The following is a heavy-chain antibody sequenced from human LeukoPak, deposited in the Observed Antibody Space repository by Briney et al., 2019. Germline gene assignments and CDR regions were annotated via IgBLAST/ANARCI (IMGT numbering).Heavy chain of an antibody. Sequence: SQTLSLTCAVYGGSFSGYYWSWIRQPPGKGLEWIGEINHSGSTNYNPSLKSRVTISVDTSKNQFSLKLSSVTAADTAVYYCAVSSSWSPILDYWGQGTLVTVSS. D-gene: IGHD6-13*01. CDR2: INHSGST. CDR1: GGSFSGYY. V-gene: IGHV4-34*01. J-gene: IGHJ4*02. CDR3: AVSSSWSPILDY.